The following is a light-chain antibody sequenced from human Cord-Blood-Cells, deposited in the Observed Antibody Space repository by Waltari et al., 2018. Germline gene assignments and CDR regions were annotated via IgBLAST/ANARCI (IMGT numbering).Light chain of an antibody. J-gene: IGKJ4*01. CDR3: QQYYSTLT. CDR2: WAS. Sequence: DIVMTQSPDSLAESLGERATINCKSSQSVLYSSNNKNYLAWYQQKPGQPPKLLIYWASTRESGVPDRFSGSGSGTDFTLTISSLQAEDVAVYYCQQYYSTLTFGGGTKVEIK. V-gene: IGKV4-1*01. CDR1: QSVLYSSNNKNY.